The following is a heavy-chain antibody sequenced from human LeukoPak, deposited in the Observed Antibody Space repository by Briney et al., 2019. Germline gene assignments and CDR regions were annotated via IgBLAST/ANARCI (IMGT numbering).Heavy chain of an antibody. CDR1: GYTLTELS. Sequence: GASVKVSCKVSGYTLTELSMHWVRQAPGKGLEWMGGFDPEDGETIYAQKFQGRVTMTEDTSTDTAYMELSSLRSEDTAVYYCARVSPSPSILWFGEYPGDFDYWGQGTLVTVSS. V-gene: IGHV1-24*01. CDR2: FDPEDGET. J-gene: IGHJ4*02. CDR3: ARVSPSPSILWFGEYPGDFDY. D-gene: IGHD3-10*01.